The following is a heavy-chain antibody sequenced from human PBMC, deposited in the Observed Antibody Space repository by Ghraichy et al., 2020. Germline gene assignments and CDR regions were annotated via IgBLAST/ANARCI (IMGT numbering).Heavy chain of an antibody. J-gene: IGHJ6*02. V-gene: IGHV4-31*03. Sequence: SLTCSVSGGSISIGGFYWTWIRHLPEKGLEWLGYIYYGGDTHYNPSLASRLTMSVDTSKNQFSLNVTSVTAADTAVYYCAKSLCSGPSCRYALDVWGQGTTVTVSS. CDR3: AKSLCSGPSCRYALDV. D-gene: IGHD3-3*01. CDR2: IYYGGDT. CDR1: GGSISIGGFY.